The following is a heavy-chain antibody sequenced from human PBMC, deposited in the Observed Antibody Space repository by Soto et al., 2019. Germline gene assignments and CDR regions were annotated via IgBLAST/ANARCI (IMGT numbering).Heavy chain of an antibody. CDR3: ARDIAFDIDY. CDR2: IYSKAGKM. J-gene: IGHJ4*02. CDR1: GYTFNDFG. V-gene: IGHV1-18*01. Sequence: QVHLLQSGAEVQKPGASVKVSCKTSGYTFNDFGITWVRQAPGLGLEWLGWIYSKAGKMNFAPKFQNRVIMTTDTSTSTAFMELTSLTLDDSAIYFCARDIAFDIDYWGQGTLVTVS. D-gene: IGHD2-15*01.